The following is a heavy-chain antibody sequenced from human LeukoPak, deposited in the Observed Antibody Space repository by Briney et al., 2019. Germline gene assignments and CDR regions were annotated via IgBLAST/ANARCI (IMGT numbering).Heavy chain of an antibody. CDR3: ARGRILFTSPLIY. V-gene: IGHV4-34*01. CDR1: GGSFSGYY. J-gene: IGHJ4*02. Sequence: SGTLSLTCAVYGGSFSGYYWSWIRQPPGKGLEWIGEINHSGSTNYNPSLKSRVTISVDTSKNQFSLKLSSVTAADTAVYYCARGRILFTSPLIYWGQGTLVTVSS. CDR2: INHSGST. D-gene: IGHD2-21*01.